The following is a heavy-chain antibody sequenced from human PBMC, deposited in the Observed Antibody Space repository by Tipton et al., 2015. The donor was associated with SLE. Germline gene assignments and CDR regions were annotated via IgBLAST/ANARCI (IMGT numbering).Heavy chain of an antibody. CDR3: ARNVLRFLEWLEGHIDY. Sequence: QLVQSGAEVKKPGSSVKVSCKASGGTFSSYAISWVRQAPGQGLEWMGGIIPIFGTANYAQKFQGRVTITADESTSTAYMELSSRRSEDTAVYYCARNVLRFLEWLEGHIDYWGQGTLVTVSS. CDR2: IIPIFGTA. J-gene: IGHJ4*02. CDR1: GGTFSSYA. D-gene: IGHD3-3*01. V-gene: IGHV1-69*01.